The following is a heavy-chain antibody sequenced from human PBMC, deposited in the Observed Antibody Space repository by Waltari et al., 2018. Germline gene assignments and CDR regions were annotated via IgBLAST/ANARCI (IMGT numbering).Heavy chain of an antibody. J-gene: IGHJ1*01. D-gene: IGHD1-26*01. V-gene: IGHV3-7*03. CDR1: GFTFSSYW. CDR2: MSPDGSAK. Sequence: DVQLVESGGGLVHPGESLILSCGASGFTFSSYWMSWVRQAPGKGLEWVSNMSPDGSAKYYGDSVRGRFTVSRDNAQDSMYLHVNSLRAEDTAIYYCSINDAWSFRVWGQGTLVTVSS. CDR3: SINDAWSFRV.